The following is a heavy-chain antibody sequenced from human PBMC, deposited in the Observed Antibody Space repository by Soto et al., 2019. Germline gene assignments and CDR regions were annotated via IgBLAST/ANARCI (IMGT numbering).Heavy chain of an antibody. D-gene: IGHD5-12*01. CDR2: IDPSDSYT. CDR3: ARSYSGYDQPDY. V-gene: IGHV5-10-1*01. J-gene: IGHJ4*02. Sequence: GESLKISCKGSGYSFTSYWISWVRQMPGKGLEWMGRIDPSDSYTNYSPSFQGHVTISADKSISTAYLQWSSLKASDTAMYYCARSYSGYDQPDYWGQGTLVTVSS. CDR1: GYSFTSYW.